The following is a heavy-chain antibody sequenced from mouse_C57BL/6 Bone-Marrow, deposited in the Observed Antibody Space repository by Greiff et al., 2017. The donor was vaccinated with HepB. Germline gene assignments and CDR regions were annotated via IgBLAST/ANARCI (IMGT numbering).Heavy chain of an antibody. Sequence: EVKLEESGGGLVQPGGSLKLSCAASGFTFSDYYMYWVRQTPEKRLEWVAYISNGGGSTYYPDTVKGRFTISRDNAKNTLYLQMSRLKSEDTAMYYCARHGYYVYWYFDVWGTGTTVTVSS. CDR1: GFTFSDYY. CDR3: ARHGYYVYWYFDV. D-gene: IGHD2-3*01. J-gene: IGHJ1*03. V-gene: IGHV5-12*01. CDR2: ISNGGGST.